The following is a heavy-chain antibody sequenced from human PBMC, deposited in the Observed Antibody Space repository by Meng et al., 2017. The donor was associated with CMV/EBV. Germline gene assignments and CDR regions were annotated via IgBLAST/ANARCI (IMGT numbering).Heavy chain of an antibody. Sequence: ASVKVSCKASGYTFTGYYMHWVRQAPGQGLEWMGWINPNSGGTNYAQKFQGRVTMTRDTSISTAYMELSRLRSDDTAVYYCARDWNLDYYYGMDVWGQGTTVTVSS. CDR3: ARDWNLDYYYGMDV. V-gene: IGHV1-2*02. CDR2: INPNSGGT. CDR1: GYTFTGYY. D-gene: IGHD1-1*01. J-gene: IGHJ6*02.